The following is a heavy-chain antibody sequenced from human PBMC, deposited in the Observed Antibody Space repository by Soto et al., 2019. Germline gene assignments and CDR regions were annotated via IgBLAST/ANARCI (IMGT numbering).Heavy chain of an antibody. D-gene: IGHD3-3*01. CDR3: AKYHDRFLDWHTHFDY. Sequence: GGSLRLSCAASGFTFSDYAMSWVRQAPGKGLEWVSAISAGGSSTYYADSVKGRFTISRDNSKDTLYLQMNSLRVDDTAVYYCAKYHDRFLDWHTHFDYWGQGTLVTVSS. CDR1: GFTFSDYA. CDR2: ISAGGSST. V-gene: IGHV3-23*01. J-gene: IGHJ4*02.